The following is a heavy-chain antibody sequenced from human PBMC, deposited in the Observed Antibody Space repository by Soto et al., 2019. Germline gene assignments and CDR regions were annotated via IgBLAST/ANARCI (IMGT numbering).Heavy chain of an antibody. CDR2: ISYDGSNK. Sequence: QVQLVESGGGVVQPGRSLRLSCAASGFTFSSYGMHWVRQAPGKGLEWVAVISYDGSNKYYADSVKGRFTISRDNSKNTLYHQMNSLRAEDTAVYYCAKNHMIGYSNSWSRFDPWGQGTIVTVSS. D-gene: IGHD6-13*01. V-gene: IGHV3-30*18. J-gene: IGHJ5*02. CDR1: GFTFSSYG. CDR3: AKNHMIGYSNSWSRFDP.